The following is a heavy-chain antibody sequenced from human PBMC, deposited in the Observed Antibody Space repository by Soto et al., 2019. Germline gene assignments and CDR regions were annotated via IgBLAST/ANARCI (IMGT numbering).Heavy chain of an antibody. CDR2: SYASGET. D-gene: IGHD3-22*01. V-gene: IGHV4-4*07. J-gene: IGHJ4*02. CDR1: GGSISGYY. CDR3: ARGERRGYEY. Sequence: QVQLQESGPGLVRPSETLSLTCSVSGGSISGYYWRWIRQPAGKGLEWIGRSYASGETNYAPSRESRVTLSLDTSENQFSLRLISVTAADTAIYYCARGERRGYEYWGQGTLVTVS.